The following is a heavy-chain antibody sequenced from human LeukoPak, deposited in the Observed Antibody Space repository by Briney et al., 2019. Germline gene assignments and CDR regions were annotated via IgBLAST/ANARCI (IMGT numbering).Heavy chain of an antibody. CDR3: ASGPYPAAGTDHQFDY. D-gene: IGHD6-13*01. Sequence: SETLSLTCTVSGASISSYYWSWIRQPPGKGLEWIGYIYYSGSTQYNPSLKSRVTISVDTSKNQFSLELSSVTAADTAVYYCASGPYPAAGTDHQFDYWGQGTLVTVSS. CDR1: GASISSYY. V-gene: IGHV4-59*01. J-gene: IGHJ4*02. CDR2: IYYSGST.